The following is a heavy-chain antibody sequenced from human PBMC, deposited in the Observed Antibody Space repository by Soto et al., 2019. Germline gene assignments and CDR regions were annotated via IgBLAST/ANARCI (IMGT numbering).Heavy chain of an antibody. CDR2: IKSDGSST. J-gene: IGHJ4*02. D-gene: IGHD4-17*01. CDR1: GLTFSSYW. CDR3: AISHTVKPDY. Sequence: EVQLVESGGGLVQPGGSLRLSCAASGLTFSSYWMHWVRQAPGKGLVWVSRIKSDGSSTSYADSVKGRFTISRDNSKNTLYLQMNSLRAEDTAGYYCAISHTVKPDYCGQGTLVTVSS. V-gene: IGHV3-74*01.